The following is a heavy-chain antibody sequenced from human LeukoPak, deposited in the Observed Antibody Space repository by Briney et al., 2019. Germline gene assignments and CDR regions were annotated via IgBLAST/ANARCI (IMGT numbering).Heavy chain of an antibody. CDR3: ARDDYGGNAAAN. D-gene: IGHD4-23*01. J-gene: IGHJ4*02. V-gene: IGHV1-69*13. CDR1: GGTFSTYA. Sequence: ASVKVSSKASGGTFSTYAISWVRQAPGQGLEWMGGISHIFGSANYAQKFQGRVTITADESTSTAYMELRSLRSDDTAVYYCARDDYGGNAAANWGQGTLVTVSS. CDR2: ISHIFGSA.